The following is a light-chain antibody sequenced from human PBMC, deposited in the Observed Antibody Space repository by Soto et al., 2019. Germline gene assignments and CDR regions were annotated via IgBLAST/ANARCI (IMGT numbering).Light chain of an antibody. CDR3: QQYNIYPFS. J-gene: IGKJ3*01. V-gene: IGKV1-5*03. Sequence: DIQMTQSPSTLSASVGDRVTITCRASQSISSWLAWYQVKPGKAPKLLIDKASSLESGVPSRFSGSGSGTEFTLTISSLQPDDFATYYCQQYNIYPFSFGPGTKVDI. CDR1: QSISSW. CDR2: KAS.